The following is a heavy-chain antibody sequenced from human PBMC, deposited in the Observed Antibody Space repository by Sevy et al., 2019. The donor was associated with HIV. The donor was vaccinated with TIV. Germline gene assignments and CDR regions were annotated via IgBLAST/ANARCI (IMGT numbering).Heavy chain of an antibody. CDR3: ARDQTARSYYYDSSGYQLGNWFDP. V-gene: IGHV1-69*13. Sequence: ASVKVSCKASGGTFSSYAISWVRQAPGQGLEWMGGIIPIFGTANYGQKFQGRVTITADESTSTAYMERSSLRSEDTAVYYGARDQTARSYYYDSSGYQLGNWFDPWGQGTLVTVSS. CDR1: GGTFSSYA. D-gene: IGHD3-22*01. CDR2: IIPIFGTA. J-gene: IGHJ5*02.